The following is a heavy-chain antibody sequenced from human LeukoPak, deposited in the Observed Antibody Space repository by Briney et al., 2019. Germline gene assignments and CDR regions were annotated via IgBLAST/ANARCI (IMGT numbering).Heavy chain of an antibody. Sequence: KAGGSLRLSCAASGFTFSSYSMNWVRQAPGKGLEWVSSISSSSSYIYYADSVKGRFTISRDNAKNSLYLQMNSLRAEDTAVYYCARVVAATRFIDYWGQGTLVTVSS. J-gene: IGHJ4*02. D-gene: IGHD2-15*01. V-gene: IGHV3-21*01. CDR1: GFTFSSYS. CDR2: ISSSSSYI. CDR3: ARVVAATRFIDY.